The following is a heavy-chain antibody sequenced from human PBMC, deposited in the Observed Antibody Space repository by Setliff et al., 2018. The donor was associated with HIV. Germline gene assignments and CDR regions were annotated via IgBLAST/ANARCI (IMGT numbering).Heavy chain of an antibody. CDR3: ARHLTPLLVVVS. Sequence: KPSETLSLTCTVSGGSISSYYWSWIRQPPGKGLEWIGYIYTSGSTNYNPSLKSRVTISVDTSKNQFSLKLSSVTAADTAVYYCARHLTPLLVVVSWGQGTLVTVSS. D-gene: IGHD2-15*01. J-gene: IGHJ4*02. CDR2: IYTSGST. V-gene: IGHV4-4*08. CDR1: GGSISSYY.